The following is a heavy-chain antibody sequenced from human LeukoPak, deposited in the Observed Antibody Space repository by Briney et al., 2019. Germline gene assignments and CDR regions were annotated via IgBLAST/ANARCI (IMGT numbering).Heavy chain of an antibody. CDR3: PSAAGRYCTGGSCSPDS. J-gene: IGHJ4*02. V-gene: IGHV3-53*01. Sequence: TGGSLRLSCAASGFTVSNRYMNWVRQAPGKGLEWVSVIYAGGSTYYADSVKGRFSISRDNSKNTLYLQMSNLRAEDTAVYYCPSAAGRYCTGGSCSPDSWGQGTLVTVSS. CDR1: GFTVSNRY. D-gene: IGHD2-8*02. CDR2: IYAGGST.